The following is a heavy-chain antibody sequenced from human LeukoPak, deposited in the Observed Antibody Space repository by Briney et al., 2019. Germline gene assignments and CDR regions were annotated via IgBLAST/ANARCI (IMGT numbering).Heavy chain of an antibody. Sequence: ASVTVSFKASGYTFTSYDVNWVRQATGQGLELMGWVNPNSGHTGYAQKFQGRVTMTTNTSISTAYMELSSLRSEDTAVYYCARGAPGSYCSGGSCPYFDYWGQGTLVSVSS. V-gene: IGHV1-8*01. CDR3: ARGAPGSYCSGGSCPYFDY. J-gene: IGHJ4*02. CDR1: GYTFTSYD. D-gene: IGHD2-15*01. CDR2: VNPNSGHT.